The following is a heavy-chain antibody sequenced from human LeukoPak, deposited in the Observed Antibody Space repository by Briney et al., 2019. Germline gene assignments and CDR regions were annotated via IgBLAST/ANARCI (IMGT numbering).Heavy chain of an antibody. V-gene: IGHV3-23*01. Sequence: GGSLRLSCAASGFTFSSYAMTWVRQTPGKGLEWVSAFSGSGGATYYTDSVKGRFSISRDNSKDTLYLQMHSLRAEDTAVYYCAKGDSSSWIRSYYFDYWGQGTLVTVSS. CDR1: GFTFSSYA. CDR3: AKGDSSSWIRSYYFDY. D-gene: IGHD6-13*01. CDR2: FSGSGGAT. J-gene: IGHJ4*02.